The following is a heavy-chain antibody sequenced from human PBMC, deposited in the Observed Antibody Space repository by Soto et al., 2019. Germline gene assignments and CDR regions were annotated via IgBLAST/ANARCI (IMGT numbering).Heavy chain of an antibody. CDR2: MNYGGRT. D-gene: IGHD2-2*01. Sequence: SATRSVTWTLPGVSSSVYDCILIRQPRGKGLDCIGYMNYGGRTNYNPYLKSRVTLPVYTSKRQVSLKLSSVTAADTAVYFCARGTTSRLLVRSSLGAWFYPWSQGTVVTVS. V-gene: IGHV4-59*08. CDR3: ARGTTSRLLVRSSLGAWFYP. CDR1: GVSSSVYD. J-gene: IGHJ5*02.